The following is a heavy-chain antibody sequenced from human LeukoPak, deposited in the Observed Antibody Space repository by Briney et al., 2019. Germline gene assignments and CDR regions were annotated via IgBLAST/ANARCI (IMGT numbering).Heavy chain of an antibody. CDR2: INSDGSST. J-gene: IGHJ4*02. Sequence: PGGSLRLSCAASGFTFSSYWMHWVRQAPGKGPVWVSRINSDGSSTSYADSVKGRFTTSRDNAKNTLYLQMNSLRAEDTAVYYCASLGIAAAGTWYWGQGTLVTVSS. D-gene: IGHD6-13*01. CDR3: ASLGIAAAGTWY. V-gene: IGHV3-74*01. CDR1: GFTFSSYW.